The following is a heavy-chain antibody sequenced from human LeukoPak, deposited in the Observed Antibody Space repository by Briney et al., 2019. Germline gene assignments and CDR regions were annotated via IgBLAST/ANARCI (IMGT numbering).Heavy chain of an antibody. CDR1: GYTFTGYY. Sequence: ASVKVSCKASGYTFTGYYMHWVRQAPGQGLEWMGWINPNSGGTNYAQKFQGRVTMTRDTSISTAYMELSRLRSDDTAVYYCARGPRYCSGGSCRPRYYFDYWGQGALVTVSS. CDR3: ARGPRYCSGGSCRPRYYFDY. V-gene: IGHV1-2*02. J-gene: IGHJ4*02. D-gene: IGHD2-15*01. CDR2: INPNSGGT.